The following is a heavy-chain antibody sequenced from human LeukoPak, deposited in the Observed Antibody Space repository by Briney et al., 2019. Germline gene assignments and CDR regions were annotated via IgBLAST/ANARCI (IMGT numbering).Heavy chain of an antibody. CDR3: ARTSTTGYSSGWFDFDY. Sequence: GASVKVSCKASGYTFTGYYMHWVRQAPGQGLEWMGWINPNSGSTNYAQKFQGRVTMTRDTSISTAYMELSRLRSDDTAVYYCARTSTTGYSSGWFDFDYWGQGTLVTVSS. CDR2: INPNSGST. V-gene: IGHV1-2*02. J-gene: IGHJ4*02. CDR1: GYTFTGYY. D-gene: IGHD6-19*01.